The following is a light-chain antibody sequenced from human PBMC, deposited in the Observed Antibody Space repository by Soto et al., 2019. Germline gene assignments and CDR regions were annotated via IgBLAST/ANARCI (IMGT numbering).Light chain of an antibody. Sequence: IHMTQSPSTLSASVGYRVTITCRASQSISVWLAWYQQKAGKAPNLVIYKASRLESGVPSRFSGSLYEAEFTLTISGLQTGDSATYYCQQYNSYSPTFGQGTKVDIK. CDR2: KAS. CDR1: QSISVW. J-gene: IGKJ1*01. V-gene: IGKV1-5*03. CDR3: QQYNSYSPT.